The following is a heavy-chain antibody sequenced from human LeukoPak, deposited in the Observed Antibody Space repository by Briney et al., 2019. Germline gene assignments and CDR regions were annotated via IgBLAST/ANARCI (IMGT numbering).Heavy chain of an antibody. J-gene: IGHJ4*02. CDR3: AKDRGHYYDSRGEFDY. D-gene: IGHD3-22*01. Sequence: PGRSLRLSCAASGITFTDHGLSWVRQAPGKGLEWVSSISVSGGVTLYADSVKGRFVISRDNSRSRVYLEMNRLTAEDTAVYYCAKDRGHYYDSRGEFDYWGQGTLVTVSS. CDR2: ISVSGGVT. CDR1: GITFTDHG. V-gene: IGHV3-23*01.